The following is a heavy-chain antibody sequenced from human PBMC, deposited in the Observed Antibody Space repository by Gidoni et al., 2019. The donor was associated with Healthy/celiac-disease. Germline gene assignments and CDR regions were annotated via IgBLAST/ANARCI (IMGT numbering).Heavy chain of an antibody. CDR3: ARRGVGATSYFDY. Sequence: QLQLQESGPGLVKPSETLSLTCTVSGGSISSSSYYWGWIRQPPGKGLEWIGSIYYSGSTYYNPSLKSRVTISVDTSKNQFSLKLSSVTAADTAVYYCARRGVGATSYFDYWGQGTLVTVSS. CDR2: IYYSGST. CDR1: GGSISSSSYY. V-gene: IGHV4-39*01. D-gene: IGHD1-26*01. J-gene: IGHJ4*02.